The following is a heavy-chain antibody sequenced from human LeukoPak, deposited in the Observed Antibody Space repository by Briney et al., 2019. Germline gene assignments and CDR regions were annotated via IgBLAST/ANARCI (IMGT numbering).Heavy chain of an antibody. J-gene: IGHJ4*02. CDR2: IYYSGST. V-gene: IGHV4-39*02. D-gene: IGHD3-9*01. CDR3: ARDPGSNYDILTGYFGGSTIYYFDY. Sequence: KPSETLSLTCTVSGGSISSSSYYWGWIRQPPGKGLEWIGSIYYSGSTYYNPSLKSRVTISVDTSKNQFSLKLSSVTAADTAVYYCARDPGSNYDILTGYFGGSTIYYFDYWGQGTLVTVSS. CDR1: GGSISSSSYY.